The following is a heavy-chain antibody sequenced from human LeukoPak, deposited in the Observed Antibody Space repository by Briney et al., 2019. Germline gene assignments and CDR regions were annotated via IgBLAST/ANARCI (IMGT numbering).Heavy chain of an antibody. CDR3: AREYSASEH. Sequence: ASVKVSCKASGYTFVGYYLHWVRQAPGQGLEWMAWIDPYTGNTHYAQKFQGRITVTRDTSISTTYMELSWLTSDVTALYYCAREYSASEHWGQGTLVTVSS. D-gene: IGHD5-12*01. CDR2: IDPYTGNT. CDR1: GYTFVGYY. J-gene: IGHJ1*01. V-gene: IGHV1-2*02.